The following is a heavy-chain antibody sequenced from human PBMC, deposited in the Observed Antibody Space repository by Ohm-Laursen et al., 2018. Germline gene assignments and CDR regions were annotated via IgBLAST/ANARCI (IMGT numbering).Heavy chain of an antibody. CDR1: GFTFSNYA. V-gene: IGHV3-23*01. CDR3: AIYHYGPSAFDY. CDR2: ITGSGGST. J-gene: IGHJ4*02. D-gene: IGHD3-10*01. Sequence: SLRLSCSASGFTFSNYAMSWVRQAPRKGLEWVSAITGSGGSTYYADSVKGRFTISRDNAKNTLYLQMNNLRAEDTAVYYCAIYHYGPSAFDYWGRGTLVTVSS.